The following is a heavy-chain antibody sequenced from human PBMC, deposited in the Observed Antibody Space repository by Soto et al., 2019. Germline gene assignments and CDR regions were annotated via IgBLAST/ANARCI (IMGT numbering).Heavy chain of an antibody. CDR2: ISAYNGNT. V-gene: IGHV1-18*01. J-gene: IGHJ5*02. Sequence: SVKVSCKASGYTFTSYGISWVRQAPGQGLEWMGWISAYNGNTNYAQKLQGRVTMTTDTSTSTAYMELRSLRSDDTAVYYCARENQFWSGYSDWFDPWGQGTLVTAPQ. D-gene: IGHD3-3*01. CDR1: GYTFTSYG. CDR3: ARENQFWSGYSDWFDP.